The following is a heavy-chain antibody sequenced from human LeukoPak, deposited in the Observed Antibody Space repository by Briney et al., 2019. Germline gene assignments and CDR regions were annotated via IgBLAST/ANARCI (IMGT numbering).Heavy chain of an antibody. V-gene: IGHV3-66*01. D-gene: IGHD6-13*01. J-gene: IGHJ4*02. Sequence: PGGSLRLSCAASGFTVSSNYMSWVRQAPGKGLEWVSVIYSGGSTYYADSVKGRFTISRDNSKNTLYLQTNSLRAEDTAVYYCARGLGIAEQDYWGQGTLVTVSS. CDR1: GFTVSSNY. CDR2: IYSGGST. CDR3: ARGLGIAEQDY.